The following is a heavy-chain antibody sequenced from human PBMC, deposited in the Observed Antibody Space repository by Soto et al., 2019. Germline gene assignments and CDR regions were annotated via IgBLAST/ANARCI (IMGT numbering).Heavy chain of an antibody. CDR2: IRSSSSYI. V-gene: IGHV3-21*01. CDR1: GFTFSSYS. CDR3: ASHPRDSSGYWYYFDY. Sequence: GGSLRLSCAASGFTFSSYSMNWVRQAPGKGLEWVSSIRSSSSYIHYEDPVKGRFTISRDNAKNSLYLQMNSLRAEDTAVYYCASHPRDSSGYWYYFDYWGQGTLVTAPQ. D-gene: IGHD3-22*01. J-gene: IGHJ4*02.